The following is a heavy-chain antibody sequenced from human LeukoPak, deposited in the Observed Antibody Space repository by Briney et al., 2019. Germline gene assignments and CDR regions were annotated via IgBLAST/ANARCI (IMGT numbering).Heavy chain of an antibody. V-gene: IGHV3-23*01. CDR1: GFSFGNYA. CDR3: AKAAFFYGSGTYYNDY. J-gene: IGHJ4*02. Sequence: GGSLRLSCEASGFSFGNYAMSWVRQAPGKGLEWVSAIRHSGDNTYYADSVKGRFTISRDNSKNTLYLQMNSLRAEDTAVYFCAKAAFFYGSGTYYNDYWGQGTLVTVSS. D-gene: IGHD3-10*01. CDR2: IRHSGDNT.